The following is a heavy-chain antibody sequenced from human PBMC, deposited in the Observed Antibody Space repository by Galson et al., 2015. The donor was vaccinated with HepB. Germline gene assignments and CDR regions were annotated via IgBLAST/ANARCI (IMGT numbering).Heavy chain of an antibody. CDR3: ASIYCGGDCYSNWYFDL. Sequence: QSGAEVKKPGETLKISCKGYGYSFTSYWIGWVRQMPGKGLEWMGIIYPGDSDTRYSPSFQGQVTISADKSISTAYLQWSSLKASDTAMYYCASIYCGGDCYSNWYFDLWGRGTLVTVSS. D-gene: IGHD2-21*01. J-gene: IGHJ2*01. CDR1: GYSFTSYW. V-gene: IGHV5-51*03. CDR2: IYPGDSDT.